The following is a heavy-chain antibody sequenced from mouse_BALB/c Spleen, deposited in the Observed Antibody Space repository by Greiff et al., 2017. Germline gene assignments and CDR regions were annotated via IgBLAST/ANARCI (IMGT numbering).Heavy chain of an antibody. CDR3: AKGRAIYYGYDAWFAY. V-gene: IGHV1-9*01. CDR1: GYTFSSYW. D-gene: IGHD2-2*01. Sequence: QVQLKQSGAELMKPGASVKISCKATGYTFSSYWIEWVKQRPGHGLEWIGEILPGSGSTNYNEKFKGKATFTADTSSNTAYMQLSSLTSEDSAVYYCAKGRAIYYGYDAWFAYWGQGTLVTVSA. J-gene: IGHJ3*01. CDR2: ILPGSGST.